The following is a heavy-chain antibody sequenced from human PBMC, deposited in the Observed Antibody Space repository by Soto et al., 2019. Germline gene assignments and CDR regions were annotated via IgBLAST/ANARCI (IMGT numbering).Heavy chain of an antibody. Sequence: QVQLVQSGAEVKKAGASVKVSCKASGYTFTSYAMHWVRQAPGQRLEWMGWINAGNGNTKYSQKFQGRVTITRDPSAGTAYMELSTLRPAATAVYYCARDVGATGDWGQGTLVTVSS. J-gene: IGHJ4*02. CDR3: ARDVGATGD. CDR1: GYTFTSYA. CDR2: INAGNGNT. V-gene: IGHV1-3*01. D-gene: IGHD1-26*01.